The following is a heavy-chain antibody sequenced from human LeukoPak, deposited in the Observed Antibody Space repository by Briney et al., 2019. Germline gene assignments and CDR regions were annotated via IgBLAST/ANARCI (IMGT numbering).Heavy chain of an antibody. CDR2: ISHDGSNK. V-gene: IGHV3-30*18. J-gene: IGHJ3*02. CDR3: AKDFHRLGEFDAFDI. D-gene: IGHD3-16*01. CDR1: GFPFSDYG. Sequence: GGSLRLSCAASGFPFSDYGMYWVRQAPGKGLEWLAVISHDGSNKYYADSVKGRFTISRDNAKNSLYLQMNSLRAEDTALYYCAKDFHRLGEFDAFDIWGQGTMVTVSS.